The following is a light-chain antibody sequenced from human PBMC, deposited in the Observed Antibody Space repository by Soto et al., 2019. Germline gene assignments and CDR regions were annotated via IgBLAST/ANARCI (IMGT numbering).Light chain of an antibody. V-gene: IGKV1-33*01. CDR2: DAS. CDR1: QVITTS. CDR3: QQYDSLPYT. Sequence: DIRMTQSPSSLSASLGDRTTITCQASQVITTSLSWFQQRPGKAPRLLIFDASYLEAGVPSRFSGSGSGTDFSFTISSLQPEDIATYYCQQYDSLPYTFGQGTKLEIK. J-gene: IGKJ2*01.